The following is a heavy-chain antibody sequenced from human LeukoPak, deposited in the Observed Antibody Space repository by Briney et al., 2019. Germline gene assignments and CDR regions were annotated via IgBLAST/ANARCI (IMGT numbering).Heavy chain of an antibody. CDR1: GFTFRDYY. CDR2: ISSSGRTI. J-gene: IGHJ4*02. CDR3: ARGVAAGPFDY. V-gene: IGHV3-11*01. D-gene: IGHD6-13*01. Sequence: GGSLRLSCAASGFTFRDYYMSWIRQAPGKGLEWVSYISSSGRTIYYAVSVKGRFTISRDNAKNSLYLQMNSLRAEDTAVYYCARGVAAGPFDYWGQGTLVTVSS.